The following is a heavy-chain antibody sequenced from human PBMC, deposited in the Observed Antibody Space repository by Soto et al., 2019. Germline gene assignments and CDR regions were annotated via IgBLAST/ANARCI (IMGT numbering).Heavy chain of an antibody. J-gene: IGHJ3*02. CDR3: AKDWARSYCSGGSCYGTDAFDI. D-gene: IGHD2-15*01. V-gene: IGHV3-23*01. CDR2: ISGSGGST. CDR1: GFTFSSYA. Sequence: GGSLRLSCAASGFTFSSYAMSWVRQAPGKGLEWVSAISGSGGSTYYADSVKGRFTISRDNSKNTLYLQMNSLRAEDTAVYYCAKDWARSYCSGGSCYGTDAFDIWVQGTMVTVSS.